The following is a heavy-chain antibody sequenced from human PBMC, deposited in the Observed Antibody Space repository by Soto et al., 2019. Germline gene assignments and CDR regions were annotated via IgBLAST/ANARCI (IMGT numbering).Heavy chain of an antibody. CDR1: GFTFSSYS. V-gene: IGHV3-48*02. Sequence: VQLVESGGGLVQPGGSLRLSCAASGFTFSSYSMNWVRQAPGKGLEWVSYISISSSTIYYEDSVKGRFTISRDNAKNSLYLQMNSLRDEDTAVYYCARGISNYEYFQNWGQGTLVTVSS. J-gene: IGHJ1*01. CDR2: ISISSSTI. CDR3: ARGISNYEYFQN. D-gene: IGHD4-4*01.